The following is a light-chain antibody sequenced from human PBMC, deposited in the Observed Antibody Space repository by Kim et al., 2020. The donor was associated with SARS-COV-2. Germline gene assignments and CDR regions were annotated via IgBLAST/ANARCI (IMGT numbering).Light chain of an antibody. V-gene: IGLV4-69*01. CDR3: QTWGTGIRV. CDR1: SGHSSYA. CDR2: LKSDGSH. Sequence: ASVKLTCTLSSGHSSYAIEWHQQQPEKGPRYLMKLKSDGSHSRGDGIPDRFSGSSSGAERYLTISSLQSDDEADYYCQTWGTGIRVFGGGTQLTVL. J-gene: IGLJ3*02.